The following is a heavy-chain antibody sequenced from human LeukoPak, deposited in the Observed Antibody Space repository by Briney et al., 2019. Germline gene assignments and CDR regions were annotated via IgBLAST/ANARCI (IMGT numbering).Heavy chain of an antibody. Sequence: SETLSLTCAVYGGSFSGYYWSWIRQPPGKGLEWIGEINHSGSTNYNPSLKSRVTISVDTSKNQFSLRLSSVTAADTALYYCARHAAFADYQSHLTHFDYWGQGTLVTVSS. CDR2: INHSGST. CDR3: ARHAAFADYQSHLTHFDY. J-gene: IGHJ4*02. CDR1: GGSFSGYY. D-gene: IGHD4/OR15-4a*01. V-gene: IGHV4-34*01.